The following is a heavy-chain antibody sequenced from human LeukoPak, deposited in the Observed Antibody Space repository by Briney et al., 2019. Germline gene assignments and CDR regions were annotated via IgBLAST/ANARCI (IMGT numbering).Heavy chain of an antibody. Sequence: GGSLRLSCAASGFTFFTYAMHWVRQAPGKGLEWVAVISFDGDDKFYAGSVKGRFTISRDNSKNTLYLQMNSLRDEDTAVYYCASARGGIAARVGDYWGQGTLVTVS. D-gene: IGHD6-13*01. CDR3: ASARGGIAARVGDY. V-gene: IGHV3-30*03. J-gene: IGHJ4*02. CDR1: GFTFFTYA. CDR2: ISFDGDDK.